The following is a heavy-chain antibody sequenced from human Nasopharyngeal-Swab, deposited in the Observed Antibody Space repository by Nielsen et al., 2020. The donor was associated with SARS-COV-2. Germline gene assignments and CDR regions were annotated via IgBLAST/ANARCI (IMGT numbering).Heavy chain of an antibody. CDR2: INHSGST. V-gene: IGHV4-34*01. CDR1: GGSFSGYY. D-gene: IGHD3-22*01. Sequence: SETLSLTCAVYGGSFSGYYWSWIRQPPGKGLEWIGEINHSGSTNYNPSLKSRVTTSVDTSKNQFSLKRSSVTAADTAVYYGARVGAYCDSSDMGDYWGQGTLVTVSS. CDR3: ARVGAYCDSSDMGDY. J-gene: IGHJ4*02.